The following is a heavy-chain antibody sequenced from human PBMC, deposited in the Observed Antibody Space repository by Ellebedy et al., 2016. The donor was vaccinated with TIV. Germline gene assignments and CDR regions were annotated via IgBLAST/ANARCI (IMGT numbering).Heavy chain of an antibody. CDR1: GGSFSSYY. Sequence: SETLSLTXTVSGGSFSSYYWSWIRQSAGKGLEWIGRSFMSGSTSYNPSLKNRVTMSADASKAQLSLNLTFVTAADTAVYFCARLRQSRDRSHWYFDLWGRGTLVAVSS. J-gene: IGHJ2*01. CDR3: ARLRQSRDRSHWYFDL. CDR2: SFMSGST. D-gene: IGHD1-14*01. V-gene: IGHV4-4*07.